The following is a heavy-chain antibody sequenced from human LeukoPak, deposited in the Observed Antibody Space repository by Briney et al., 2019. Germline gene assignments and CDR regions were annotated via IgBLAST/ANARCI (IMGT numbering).Heavy chain of an antibody. CDR3: AKSASSWPLYYFDS. V-gene: IGHV3-23*01. CDR2: ISFSGDNT. CDR1: GFTFRDSA. J-gene: IGHJ4*02. D-gene: IGHD6-13*01. Sequence: GGSLRLSCAASGFTFRDSAMSWVRQAPGKGLEWVSLISFSGDNTYYTDSVKGRFTISRDNSKDTLYLQMNSLRAEDTALYYCAKSASSWPLYYFDSWGQGTLVTVSS.